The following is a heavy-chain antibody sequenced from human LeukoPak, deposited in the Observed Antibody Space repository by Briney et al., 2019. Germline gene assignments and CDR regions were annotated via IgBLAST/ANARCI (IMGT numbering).Heavy chain of an antibody. D-gene: IGHD3-9*01. CDR2: INPNSGGT. CDR3: ARGDFDWLYPFDY. CDR1: GYTFTGHY. J-gene: IGHJ4*02. Sequence: ASVTVSCKASGYTFTGHYMHWVRQAPGQGLEWMGWINPNSGGTNYAQKFQGRVTMTRDTSISTAYMELSRLRSDDTAVYYCARGDFDWLYPFDYWGQGTLVTVSS. V-gene: IGHV1-2*02.